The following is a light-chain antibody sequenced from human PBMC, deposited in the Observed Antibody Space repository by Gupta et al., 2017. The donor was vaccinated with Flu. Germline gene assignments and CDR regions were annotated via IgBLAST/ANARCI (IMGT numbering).Light chain of an antibody. J-gene: IGLJ2*01. CDR2: EDT. Sequence: SYELTQPPSVSVSPGQTARITCSGDALPKKFAYWYQQRSGQAPVVVIYEDTKRPPGIPERFSGSSSGTMATLTISGAQVEDEADYYCYSTANTENHNGIFGGETKLTV. CDR3: YSTANTENHNGI. CDR1: ALPKKF. V-gene: IGLV3-10*01.